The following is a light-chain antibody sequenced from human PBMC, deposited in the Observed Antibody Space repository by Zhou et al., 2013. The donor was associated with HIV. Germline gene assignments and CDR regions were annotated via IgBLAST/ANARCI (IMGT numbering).Light chain of an antibody. Sequence: DIVMTQTPLSLSVTPGQPASISCKSSQSLLHSGGKTYLSWYLQKPGQSPQLLIYQVSRRFSGVPDRFSGSASGTDFTLKISRVEAEDVGVYYCMQSIQDPLTFGGGTKVEIK. CDR3: MQSIQDPLT. CDR2: QVS. V-gene: IGKV2D-29*02. J-gene: IGKJ4*01. CDR1: QSLLHSGGKTY.